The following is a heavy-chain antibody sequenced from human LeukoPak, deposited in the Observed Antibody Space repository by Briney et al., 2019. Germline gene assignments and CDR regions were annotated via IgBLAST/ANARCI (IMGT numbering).Heavy chain of an antibody. V-gene: IGHV4-39*07. CDR3: ARGGGDYVYYYYYMDV. J-gene: IGHJ6*03. CDR2: IYYSGST. CDR1: GGSISSSSYY. Sequence: SETLSLTCTVSGGSISSSSYYWDWIRQPPGKGLEWIGSIYYSGSTYYNPSLKSRVTISVDTSKNQFSLKLSSVTAADTAVYYCARGGGDYVYYYYYMDVWGKGTTVTVSS. D-gene: IGHD4-17*01.